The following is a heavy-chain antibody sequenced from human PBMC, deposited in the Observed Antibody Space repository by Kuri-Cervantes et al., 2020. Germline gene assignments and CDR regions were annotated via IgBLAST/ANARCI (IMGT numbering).Heavy chain of an antibody. CDR3: ARRGSYYYMDV. CDR1: GFTFSSYA. J-gene: IGHJ6*03. CDR2: ISGSGGST. Sequence: GESLKISCAASGFTFSSYAMSWVRQAPGKGLEWVSAISGSGGSTYYADSVKGRFTISRDNSKNTLYLQMNSLRAEDTALYYCARRGSYYYMDVWGKGTTVTVSS. D-gene: IGHD3-16*01. V-gene: IGHV3-23*01.